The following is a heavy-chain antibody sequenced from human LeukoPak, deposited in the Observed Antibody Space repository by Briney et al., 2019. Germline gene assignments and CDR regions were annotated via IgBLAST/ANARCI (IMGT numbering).Heavy chain of an antibody. V-gene: IGHV3-23*01. Sequence: GGSLRLSCAASGFTFSNYVMRWVRQAPGKGLEWVSTVSGSGDGIYYADSMEGRFTISRDNSKNTLYLQMNSLRAEDTAVYYCARDLLYYDSSGYSGLSYWGQGTLVTVSS. J-gene: IGHJ4*02. CDR2: VSGSGDGI. D-gene: IGHD3-22*01. CDR1: GFTFSNYV. CDR3: ARDLLYYDSSGYSGLSY.